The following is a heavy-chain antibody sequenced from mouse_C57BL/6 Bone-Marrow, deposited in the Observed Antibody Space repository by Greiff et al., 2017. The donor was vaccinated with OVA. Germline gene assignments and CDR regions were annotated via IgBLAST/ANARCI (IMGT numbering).Heavy chain of an antibody. Sequence: VQLQQPGAELVKPGASVKLSCKASGYTFTSYWMQWVKQRPGQGLEWIGEIDPSDSYTNYNQKFKGKATLTVDTSSSTAYMQLSSLTSEDSAVYYCARVTTVVAPYWGQGTLVTVSA. V-gene: IGHV1-50*01. CDR3: ARVTTVVAPY. D-gene: IGHD1-1*01. J-gene: IGHJ3*01. CDR1: GYTFTSYW. CDR2: IDPSDSYT.